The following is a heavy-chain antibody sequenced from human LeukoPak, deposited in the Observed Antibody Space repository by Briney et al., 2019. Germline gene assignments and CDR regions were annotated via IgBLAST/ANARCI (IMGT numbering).Heavy chain of an antibody. Sequence: SETLSLTCSVSGDSISIYYWGWIRQPPGKGLEWIGSIYHSGSTYYNPSLKSRVTISVDTSKNQFSLKLTSMTAADTAVYYCTRPYYYDSSGYPDYWGQGTLVTVSS. V-gene: IGHV4-38-2*02. CDR2: IYHSGST. CDR3: TRPYYYDSSGYPDY. D-gene: IGHD3-22*01. CDR1: GDSISIYY. J-gene: IGHJ4*02.